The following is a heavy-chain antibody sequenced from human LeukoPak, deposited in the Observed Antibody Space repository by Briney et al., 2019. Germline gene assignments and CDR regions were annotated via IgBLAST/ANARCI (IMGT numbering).Heavy chain of an antibody. Sequence: ASVKVSCKASGYTFTGYYMHWVRQAPGQGLEWMGWLNPKRGGTNYAQKFQGRVTMTRDTSITTAYMELSRLTSDDTAVYYCARDNGMGYYGGSGYFDYWGQGTLVTVSS. J-gene: IGHJ4*02. CDR2: LNPKRGGT. CDR1: GYTFTGYY. D-gene: IGHD1-26*01. CDR3: ARDNGMGYYGGSGYFDY. V-gene: IGHV1-2*02.